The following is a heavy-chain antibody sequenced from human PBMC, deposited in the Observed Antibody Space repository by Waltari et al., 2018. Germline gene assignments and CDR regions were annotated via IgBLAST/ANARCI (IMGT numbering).Heavy chain of an antibody. CDR1: GGSISSYY. D-gene: IGHD6-19*01. CDR2: IYYSGST. V-gene: IGHV4-59*01. Sequence: QVQLQESGPGLVKPSETLSLTCTVSGGSISSYYWSWIRQPPGKGLEWIGYIYYSGSTNYNPSLKSRVTISVDTSKNQFSLKLSSVTAADTAVYYCARYAGGWLEKGYYYYMDVWGKGTTVTVSS. J-gene: IGHJ6*03. CDR3: ARYAGGWLEKGYYYYMDV.